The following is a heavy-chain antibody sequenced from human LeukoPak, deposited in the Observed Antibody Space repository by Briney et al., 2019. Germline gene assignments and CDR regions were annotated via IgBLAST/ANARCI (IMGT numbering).Heavy chain of an antibody. D-gene: IGHD3-10*01. Sequence: PGGSLRLSCAASGFTFSSYAMHWVRQAPGKGLEWVAFIRYDGSNKYYADSVKGRFTISRDNSKNTLYLQMNSLRAEDTAVYYCAKDGAWYGSGAYYFDYWGQGTLVTVSS. V-gene: IGHV3-30*02. CDR1: GFTFSSYA. CDR2: IRYDGSNK. CDR3: AKDGAWYGSGAYYFDY. J-gene: IGHJ4*02.